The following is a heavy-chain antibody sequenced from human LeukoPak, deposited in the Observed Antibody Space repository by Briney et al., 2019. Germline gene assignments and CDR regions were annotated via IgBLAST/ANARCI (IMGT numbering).Heavy chain of an antibody. CDR2: IYTSGST. CDR1: GGSISSYY. V-gene: IGHV4-4*07. Sequence: SETLSLTCTVSGGSISSYYWSWIRQPAGKGLEWIGRIYTSGSTNYDPSLKSRVTMSVDTSKNQFSLKLSSVTAADTAMYYCTREAGNTQYFDYWGQGTLVTVSS. J-gene: IGHJ4*02. D-gene: IGHD1-1*01. CDR3: TREAGNTQYFDY.